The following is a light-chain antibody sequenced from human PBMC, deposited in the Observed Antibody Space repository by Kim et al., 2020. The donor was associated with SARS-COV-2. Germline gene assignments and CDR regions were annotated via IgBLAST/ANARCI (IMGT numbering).Light chain of an antibody. CDR1: QTISGY. Sequence: ASVGDRVTITCRASQTISGYLNWYQQKPGRAPKFLIYATSSLESGVPSRFSGSGSGADYTLTITSLQPEDFATYYCQQSFTTPFTFGPGTTVDIK. CDR3: QQSFTTPFT. J-gene: IGKJ3*01. CDR2: ATS. V-gene: IGKV1-39*01.